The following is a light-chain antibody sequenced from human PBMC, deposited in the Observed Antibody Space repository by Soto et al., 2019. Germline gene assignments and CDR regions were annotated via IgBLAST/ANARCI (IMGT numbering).Light chain of an antibody. Sequence: EIVMTQSPATLSVSPGARATLSCGASQSVSSNIAWYQQKPGQAPNILIYGASSRATGVRDRFSGSGSGTEFTLTISSLQSEDFAIYYCQQYYNWPHTFGQGTKLEIK. J-gene: IGKJ2*01. V-gene: IGKV3-15*01. CDR1: QSVSSN. CDR2: GAS. CDR3: QQYYNWPHT.